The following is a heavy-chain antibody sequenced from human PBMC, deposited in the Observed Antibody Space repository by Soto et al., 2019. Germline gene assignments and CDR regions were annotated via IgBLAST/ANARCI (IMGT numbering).Heavy chain of an antibody. CDR3: ARVPGGMVVDY. CDR2: INAGNGNT. CDR1: GYTFTSYA. D-gene: IGHD3-10*01. Sequence: QVQLVQSGAEEKKPGASVKVSCKASGYTFTSYAMHWVRQAPGQRLEWMGWINAGNGNTKYSQKFQGRVTITRDTSASTAYVELSSLRSEDTAVYYCARVPGGMVVDYWGQGTLVTVSS. J-gene: IGHJ4*02. V-gene: IGHV1-3*05.